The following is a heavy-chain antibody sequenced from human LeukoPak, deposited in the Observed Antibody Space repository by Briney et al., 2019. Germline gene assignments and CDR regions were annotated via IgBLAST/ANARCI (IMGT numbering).Heavy chain of an antibody. D-gene: IGHD5-12*01. V-gene: IGHV4-59*11. CDR2: IWHSGHS. CDR3: ARGFPDWVGSGYPFDL. Sequence: SEPLSLTCDVSGDSMTNHYWHWIRQPPGKGLESIAQIWHSGHSDHNPSLKSRVSMSIDTSRTQFSLEVTSVTAADTAVYFCARGFPDWVGSGYPFDLWGQGLLVTVSS. J-gene: IGHJ4*02. CDR1: GDSMTNHY.